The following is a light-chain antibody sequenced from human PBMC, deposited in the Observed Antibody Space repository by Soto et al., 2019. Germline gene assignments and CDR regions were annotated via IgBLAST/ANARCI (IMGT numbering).Light chain of an antibody. J-gene: IGKJ1*01. CDR1: RSINTW. V-gene: IGKV1-5*01. CDR3: QQYDSYSWT. CDR2: DAS. Sequence: DIQMTQSPSTLSASVGDIVTITCRASRSINTWLAWYQQKPGQAPKLLISDASDLERGVSSRFSGSGSGTEFTLTISSLQPADSATYYCQQYDSYSWTFGQGTKLEIK.